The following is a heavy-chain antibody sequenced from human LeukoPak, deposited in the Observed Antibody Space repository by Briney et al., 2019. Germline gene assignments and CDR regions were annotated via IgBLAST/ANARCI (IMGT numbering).Heavy chain of an antibody. CDR2: INWNGINT. J-gene: IGHJ4*02. V-gene: IGHV3-20*04. Sequence: GGSLRLSCSASGFTSSTYTMSWVRQAPGKGLEWVSGINWNGINTGYADSVRGRFTISRDSAKNSLYLQMDSLRADDTALYYCARDRLDGWLQEQDFWGQGTLVTVSS. CDR1: GFTSSTYT. CDR3: ARDRLDGWLQEQDF. D-gene: IGHD5-24*01.